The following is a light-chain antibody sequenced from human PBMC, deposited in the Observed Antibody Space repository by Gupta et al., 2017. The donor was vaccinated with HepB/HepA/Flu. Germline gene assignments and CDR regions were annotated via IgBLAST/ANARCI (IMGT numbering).Light chain of an antibody. Sequence: QAGLTQPPSVSKDLRQTATITCSGNSDNVGNLGAVWLQQHQGHPPKVLSDRNNNRPSGISERFSATRSGNKASLPISGLQPEDEADDDGEEWDRRLRGGVFGGRTQLTVL. CDR1: SDNVGNLG. CDR3: EEWDRRLRGGV. J-gene: IGLJ7*01. CDR2: RNN. V-gene: IGLV10-54*04.